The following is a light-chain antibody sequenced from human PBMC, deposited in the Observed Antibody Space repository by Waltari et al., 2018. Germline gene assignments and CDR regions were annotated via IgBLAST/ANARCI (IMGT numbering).Light chain of an antibody. Sequence: QSALTQPASVSGSPGQTLTISCTGTSSDVGVYNYFSWYQQHPGKAPKLMIYDVSNRPSGVSNRFSGSKSGNTASLTISGLQAEDEADYYCSSYTSSSTLVFGGGTKLTVL. CDR2: DVS. V-gene: IGLV2-14*03. CDR1: SSDVGVYNY. CDR3: SSYTSSSTLV. J-gene: IGLJ2*01.